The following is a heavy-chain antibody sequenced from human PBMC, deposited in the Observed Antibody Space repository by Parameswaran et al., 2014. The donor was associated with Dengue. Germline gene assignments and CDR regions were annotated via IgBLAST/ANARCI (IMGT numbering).Heavy chain of an antibody. V-gene: IGHV1-45*02. CDR2: ITPFNGNT. J-gene: IGHJ4*02. CDR3: ARSGQGLGAFDY. Sequence: WVRQAPGQALEWMGWITPFNGNTNYAQKFQDRVTITRDRSMSTAYMEPSSLRSEDTAMYYCARSGQGLGAFDYWGQGTLVTVSS. D-gene: IGHD3-16*01.